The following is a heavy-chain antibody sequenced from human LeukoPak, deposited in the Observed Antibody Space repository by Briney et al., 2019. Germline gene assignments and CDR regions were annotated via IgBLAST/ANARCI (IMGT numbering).Heavy chain of an antibody. J-gene: IGHJ6*02. Sequence: GGSLRLSCAASGFTFSSYWMSWVRQAPGKGLEWVANIKEDGSEEVYVDSVKGRFTISRDNAKNSLFLQLNTLRAEDAAVYYCARDPYSSTWSYGMDVWGQGTTVTVSS. CDR3: ARDPYSSTWSYGMDV. CDR1: GFTFSSYW. V-gene: IGHV3-7*05. CDR2: IKEDGSEE. D-gene: IGHD6-6*01.